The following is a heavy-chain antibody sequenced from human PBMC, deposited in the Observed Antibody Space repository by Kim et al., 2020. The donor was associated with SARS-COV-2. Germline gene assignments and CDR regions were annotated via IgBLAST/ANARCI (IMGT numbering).Heavy chain of an antibody. CDR2: MNPNSGNT. Sequence: ASVKVSCKASGYTFTSYDINWVRQATGQGLEWMGRMNPNSGNTGYAQKFQGRVTMTRNTSISTAYMELSSLRSEDTAVYYCARSSYYDSSGYYYTPYYYYGMDVWGQGTTVTVSS. J-gene: IGHJ6*02. D-gene: IGHD3-22*01. V-gene: IGHV1-8*02. CDR3: ARSSYYDSSGYYYTPYYYYGMDV. CDR1: GYTFTSYD.